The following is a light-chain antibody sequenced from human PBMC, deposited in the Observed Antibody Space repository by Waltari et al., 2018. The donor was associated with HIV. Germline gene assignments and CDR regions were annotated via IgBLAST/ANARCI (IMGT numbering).Light chain of an antibody. Sequence: EIVLTQSPATLSLSPGERATLSCRASQSVSSYLAWYHQKPGQAPRLLIYYASNRATGIPARFSGSGPGTDFTLTISSLEPEDFAVYYCQQRSNWHPITFGQGTRLEIK. V-gene: IGKV3D-11*02. CDR1: QSVSSY. CDR3: QQRSNWHPIT. J-gene: IGKJ5*01. CDR2: YAS.